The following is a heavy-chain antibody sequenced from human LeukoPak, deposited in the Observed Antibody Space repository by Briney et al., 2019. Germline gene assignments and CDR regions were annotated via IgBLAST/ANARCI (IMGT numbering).Heavy chain of an antibody. CDR2: ISAYNGNT. Sequence: ASVKVSCKASGYTFTSYGISWVRQAPGQGLEWMGWISAYNGNTNYAQKLQGRVTMTTDTSTSTAYMELRRLRSDDTAVYYCARYYDILTGYSNFDYWGQGTLVTVSS. D-gene: IGHD3-9*01. V-gene: IGHV1-18*01. CDR3: ARYYDILTGYSNFDY. CDR1: GYTFTSYG. J-gene: IGHJ4*02.